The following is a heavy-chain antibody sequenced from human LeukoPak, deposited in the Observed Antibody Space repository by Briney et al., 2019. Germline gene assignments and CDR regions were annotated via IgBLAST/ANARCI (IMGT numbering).Heavy chain of an antibody. Sequence: ASVKVSCKASGYTFTGYYMHWVRQAPGQGLEWMGWINPNSGGTNYAQKLQGRVTMTRDTSISTAYMELSRLRSDDTAVYYCARAGRYYDILTGYYDPIDYWGQGTLVTVSS. CDR3: ARAGRYYDILTGYYDPIDY. D-gene: IGHD3-9*01. CDR1: GYTFTGYY. J-gene: IGHJ4*02. CDR2: INPNSGGT. V-gene: IGHV1-2*02.